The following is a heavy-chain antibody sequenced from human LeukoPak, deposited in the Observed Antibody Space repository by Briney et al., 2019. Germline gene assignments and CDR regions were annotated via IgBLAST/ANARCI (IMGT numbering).Heavy chain of an antibody. Sequence: GVSLRLYCAASGFTFSSYAMRWVRQAPGKGLEWVTAIRGSDGSTYYAHSVKGRFTISRDNSKNTLYLQMNSLRAEDTAVYYCSKAAADYLPIIYDFDNWGQGTLVTVSS. V-gene: IGHV3-23*01. CDR3: SKAAADYLPIIYDFDN. D-gene: IGHD6-13*01. J-gene: IGHJ4*02. CDR2: IRGSDGST. CDR1: GFTFSSYA.